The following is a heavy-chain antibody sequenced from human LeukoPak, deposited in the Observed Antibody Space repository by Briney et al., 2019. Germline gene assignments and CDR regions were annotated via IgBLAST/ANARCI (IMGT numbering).Heavy chain of an antibody. Sequence: GGSLRLSCAASGFIFSIYWMSWVRQAPGKGLEWVANIKQDGSEKYYVDSVKGRFTISRDNAKNSLYLQMNSLRAEDTAVYYCARDGFSSAINYWGQGTLVTVSS. D-gene: IGHD2-21*02. CDR3: ARDGFSSAINY. J-gene: IGHJ4*02. V-gene: IGHV3-7*01. CDR2: IKQDGSEK. CDR1: GFIFSIYW.